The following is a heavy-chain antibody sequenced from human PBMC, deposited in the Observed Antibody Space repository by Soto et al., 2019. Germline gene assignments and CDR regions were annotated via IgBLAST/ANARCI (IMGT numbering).Heavy chain of an antibody. Sequence: PSETLSLTCTVSGVSISTGGYYWSWIRQHPGKGLEWIGNIYYSGRTYYNPSLKSRVILSVDTSKNHFSLNLRTLTAATSPTHYCAAVGDTVGPDAFDIWGQGTMVTVSS. D-gene: IGHD6-13*01. CDR3: AAVGDTVGPDAFDI. CDR1: GVSISTGGYY. J-gene: IGHJ3*02. CDR2: IYYSGRT. V-gene: IGHV4-31*03.